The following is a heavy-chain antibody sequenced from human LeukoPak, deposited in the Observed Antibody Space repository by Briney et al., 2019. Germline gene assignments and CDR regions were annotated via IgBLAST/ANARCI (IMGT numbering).Heavy chain of an antibody. CDR1: GYSFTSYC. V-gene: IGHV5-51*01. D-gene: IGHD3-22*01. CDR3: ARLDSSGYYYYGMDV. J-gene: IGHJ6*02. Sequence: GESLKISCKGSGYSFTSYCIGWVRQMSGKGLEWMGLIYPGDSATRYSPSFQGQVTISADKSISTAYLQWSSLKASDTAMYYCARLDSSGYYYYGMDVWGQGTTVTVSS. CDR2: IYPGDSAT.